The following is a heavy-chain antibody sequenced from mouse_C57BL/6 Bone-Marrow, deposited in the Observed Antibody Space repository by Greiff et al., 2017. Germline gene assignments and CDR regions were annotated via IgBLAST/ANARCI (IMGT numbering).Heavy chain of an antibody. CDR2: ISYDGSN. J-gene: IGHJ4*01. CDR3: ASEDWDGAMDY. V-gene: IGHV3-6*01. D-gene: IGHD4-1*01. CDR1: GYSITSGYY. Sequence: EVKLQESGPGLVKPSQSLSLTCSVTGYSITSGYYWNWIRQFPGNKLEWMGYISYDGSNNYNPSLKNRISITRDTSKNQFFLKLNSVTTEDTATYYCASEDWDGAMDYWGQGTSVTVSS.